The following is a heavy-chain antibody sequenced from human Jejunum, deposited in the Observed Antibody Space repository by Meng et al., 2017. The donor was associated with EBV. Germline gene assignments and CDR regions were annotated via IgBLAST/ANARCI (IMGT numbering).Heavy chain of an antibody. CDR2: ISIDSNNI. J-gene: IGHJ5*02. V-gene: IGHV3-21*01. CDR1: GSTFSDYA. CDR3: ASDLIKGILGGLDP. D-gene: IGHD1-26*01. Sequence: GQLVEGGGVLSKPWGSPLLSCASSGSTFSDYAMNWVRQAPGKGLEWVASISIDSNNIYYADSVKGRFTVSRDSAKKSLYLQMNSLRAEDTAVYYCASDLIKGILGGLDPWGQGTLVTVSS.